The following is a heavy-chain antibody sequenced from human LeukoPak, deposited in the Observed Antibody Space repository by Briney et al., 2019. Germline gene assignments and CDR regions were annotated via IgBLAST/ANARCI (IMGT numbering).Heavy chain of an antibody. CDR2: INSDGSST. V-gene: IGHV3-74*01. J-gene: IGHJ4*02. D-gene: IGHD1-26*01. Sequence: QPGGSLRLSCVASGFTFSSNWMHWVRQAPGKGLVWVSRINSDGSSTSYADSVKGRFTISRDNAKNTLYLQMNSLRAEDTAVYFCASPGATSKFDYWGQETQVTVSS. CDR3: ASPGATSKFDY. CDR1: GFTFSSNW.